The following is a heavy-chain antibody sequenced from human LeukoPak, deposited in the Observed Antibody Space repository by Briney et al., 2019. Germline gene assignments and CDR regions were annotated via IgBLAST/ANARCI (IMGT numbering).Heavy chain of an antibody. D-gene: IGHD6-6*01. CDR3: ARDLRQQLVLYY. CDR1: GGTFSSYA. V-gene: IGHV1-69*13. J-gene: IGHJ4*02. CDR2: IIPIFGTA. Sequence: ASVKVSCKASGGTFSSYAISWVRQAPGQGLEWMGGIIPIFGTANYAQKFQGRVTITADESTSPAYMELSSLRSEDTAVYYCARDLRQQLVLYYWGQGTLVTASS.